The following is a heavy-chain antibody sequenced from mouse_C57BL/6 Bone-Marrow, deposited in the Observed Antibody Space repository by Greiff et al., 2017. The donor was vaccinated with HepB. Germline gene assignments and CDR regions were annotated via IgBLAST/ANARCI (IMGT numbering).Heavy chain of an antibody. Sequence: VKVEESGPGLVAPSQSLSITCTVSGFSLTSYGVDWVRQSPGKGLEWLGVIWGVGSTNYNSALKSRLSISKDNSKSQVFLKMNSLQTDDTAMYYCARGYGSSFYYAMDYWGQGTSVTVSS. J-gene: IGHJ4*01. CDR2: IWGVGST. D-gene: IGHD1-1*01. V-gene: IGHV2-6*01. CDR1: GFSLTSYG. CDR3: ARGYGSSFYYAMDY.